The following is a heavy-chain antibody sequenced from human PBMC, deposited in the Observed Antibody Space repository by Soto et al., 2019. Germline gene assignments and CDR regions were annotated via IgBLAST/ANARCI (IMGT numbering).Heavy chain of an antibody. Sequence: QLQLQESGPGLVKPSETLSLTCTVSGGSISSSSYYWGWIRQPPGKGLEWIGSIYYSGSTYYNPSLKSRVTISVDTSKNQFSLKLSSVTAADTAVYYCIIRFLDGPRGIDYWGQGTLVTVSS. D-gene: IGHD3-3*01. CDR1: GGSISSSSYY. J-gene: IGHJ4*02. CDR3: IIRFLDGPRGIDY. V-gene: IGHV4-39*01. CDR2: IYYSGST.